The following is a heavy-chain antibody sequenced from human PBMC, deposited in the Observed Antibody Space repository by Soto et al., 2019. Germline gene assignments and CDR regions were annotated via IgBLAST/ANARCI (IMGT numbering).Heavy chain of an antibody. Sequence: PGGSLRLSCTGSGFTLSSSTMTWVRQGSGKGLEWVSSISSSSSYIYCADSLKGRFTISRDNAKNSLYLQMNSLRAEDTAVYYCARDIGEMSAVWGQGTQVTVSS. CDR1: GFTLSSST. J-gene: IGHJ4*02. CDR3: ARDIGEMSAV. D-gene: IGHD3-10*01. CDR2: ISSSSSYI. V-gene: IGHV3-21*06.